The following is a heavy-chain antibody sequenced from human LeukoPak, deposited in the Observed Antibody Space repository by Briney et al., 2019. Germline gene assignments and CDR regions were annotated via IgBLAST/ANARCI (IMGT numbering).Heavy chain of an antibody. V-gene: IGHV5-51*01. J-gene: IGHJ3*02. CDR3: ARQNGITIFGVVTSGAFDI. CDR2: IYPGDSDT. CDR1: GYSFTSYW. D-gene: IGHD3-3*01. Sequence: GESLKISCKGSGYSFTSYWIGWVRQMPGEGLEWMGIIYPGDSDTRYSPSFQGQVTISADKSISTAYLQWSSLKASDTAMYYCARQNGITIFGVVTSGAFDIWGQGTMVTVSS.